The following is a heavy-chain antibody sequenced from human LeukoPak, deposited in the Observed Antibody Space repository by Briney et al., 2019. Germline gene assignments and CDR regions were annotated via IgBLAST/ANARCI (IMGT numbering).Heavy chain of an antibody. CDR2: ISYDGSNK. V-gene: IGHV3-30-3*02. Sequence: PGGSLRLSCAASGFTFSSYAMHWVRQAPGKGLEWVAVISYDGSNKYYADSVKGRFTISRDNSKNTLYLQMNSLRAEDTAVYYCAKFNGGMITFGGVIANWGQGTLVTVSS. CDR3: AKFNGGMITFGGVIAN. CDR1: GFTFSSYA. J-gene: IGHJ4*02. D-gene: IGHD3-16*02.